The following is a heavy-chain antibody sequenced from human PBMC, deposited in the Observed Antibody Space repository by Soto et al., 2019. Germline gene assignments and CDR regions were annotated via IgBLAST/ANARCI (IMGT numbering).Heavy chain of an antibody. Sequence: SETLSLTCTVSGAPIRSTNYYWGWIRQPPGKGLEWIGNIYLSGATHYDPSLKSRVIISVDTSKNQFSLQLTSVTAADTAVYYCVRHSSAAPYSIIPNWGPGTLLTVSS. CDR2: IYLSGAT. V-gene: IGHV4-39*01. D-gene: IGHD5-12*01. J-gene: IGHJ4*02. CDR3: VRHSSAAPYSIIPN. CDR1: GAPIRSTNYY.